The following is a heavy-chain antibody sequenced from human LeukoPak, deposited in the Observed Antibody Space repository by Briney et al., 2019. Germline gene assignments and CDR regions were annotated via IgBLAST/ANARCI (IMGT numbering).Heavy chain of an antibody. CDR3: ARGTRSPYYDILTGYYGGQFDP. Sequence: GGSLRLSCAASGFTFSSYSMNWVRQAPGKGLEWVSSISSSSTYIYYADSVKGRFTISRDNAKNSLYLQMNSLRAEDTAVYYCARGTRSPYYDILTGYYGGQFDPWGQGTLVTVSS. V-gene: IGHV3-21*04. D-gene: IGHD3-9*01. J-gene: IGHJ5*02. CDR2: ISSSSTYI. CDR1: GFTFSSYS.